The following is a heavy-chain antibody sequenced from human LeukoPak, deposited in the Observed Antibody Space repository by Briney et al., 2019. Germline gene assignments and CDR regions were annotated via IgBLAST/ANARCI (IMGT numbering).Heavy chain of an antibody. D-gene: IGHD6-13*01. CDR3: ARATGSSWPGSYYDYYYMDV. Sequence: SETLSLTCTVSGGSVSSGRYYWSWIRQPAGKGLEWIGRIYTSGSTNYNPSLKSRVTISVDTSKKQLSLKLTSVTAADTAVYYCARATGSSWPGSYYDYYYMDVWGEGTTVTISS. CDR1: GGSVSSGRYY. J-gene: IGHJ6*03. V-gene: IGHV4-61*02. CDR2: IYTSGST.